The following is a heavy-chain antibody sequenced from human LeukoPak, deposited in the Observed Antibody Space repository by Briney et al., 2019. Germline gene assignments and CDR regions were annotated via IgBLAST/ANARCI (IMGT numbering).Heavy chain of an antibody. D-gene: IGHD3-10*01. J-gene: IGHJ4*02. Sequence: ASVKVSCKASGGTFSSYAISWVRQAPGQGLEWMGRIIPILGIANYAQKFQGRVTITADKSTSTAYMELSSLRAEDTAVYYCAKVAGSGSYYNGFDSWGQGTLVTVSS. CDR1: GGTFSSYA. V-gene: IGHV1-69*04. CDR3: AKVAGSGSYYNGFDS. CDR2: IIPILGIA.